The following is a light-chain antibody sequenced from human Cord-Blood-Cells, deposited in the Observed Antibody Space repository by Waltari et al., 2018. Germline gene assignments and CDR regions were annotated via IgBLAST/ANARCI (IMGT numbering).Light chain of an antibody. CDR1: SGSIPRNY. V-gene: IGLV6-57*02. J-gene: IGLJ3*02. Sequence: NFMLTQPHSVSESPGKTVTISCTGSSGSIPRNYVQWSQPRPGSAPTTVIYEDNQKPSGVPDRFSGSIDSSSNSASLTISGLKTEDEADYYCQSYDSSNWVFGGGTKLTVL. CDR2: EDN. CDR3: QSYDSSNWV.